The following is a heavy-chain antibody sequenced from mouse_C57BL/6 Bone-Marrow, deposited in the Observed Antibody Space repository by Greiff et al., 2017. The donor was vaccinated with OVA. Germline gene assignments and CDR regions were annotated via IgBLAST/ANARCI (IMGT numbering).Heavy chain of an antibody. V-gene: IGHV2-5*01. CDR2: IWRGGST. D-gene: IGHD4-1*01. CDR1: GFSFTSYG. J-gene: IGHJ4*01. CDR3: ATANWAYAMDY. Sequence: VKLQESGPGLVQPSQCLSITCTVSGFSFTSYGVHWVRQSPGKGLEWLGVIWRGGSTDYNEAFMSSLSITKENSKSQFFFKMNSLQADYTAIYYCATANWAYAMDYWGQGTSVTVSS.